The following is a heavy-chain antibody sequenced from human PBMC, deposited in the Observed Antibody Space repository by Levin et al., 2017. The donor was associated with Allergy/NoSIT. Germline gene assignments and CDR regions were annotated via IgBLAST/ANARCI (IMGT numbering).Heavy chain of an antibody. D-gene: IGHD3-3*01. CDR3: ARKRRGPATIFGVVITTPFDY. CDR1: GGSFSGYY. J-gene: IGHJ4*02. Sequence: SETLSLTCAVYGGSFSGYYWSWIRQPPGKGLEWIGEINHSGSTNYNPSLKSRVTISVDTSKNQFSLKLSSVTAADTAVYYCARKRRGPATIFGVVITTPFDYWGQGTLVTVSS. V-gene: IGHV4-34*01. CDR2: INHSGST.